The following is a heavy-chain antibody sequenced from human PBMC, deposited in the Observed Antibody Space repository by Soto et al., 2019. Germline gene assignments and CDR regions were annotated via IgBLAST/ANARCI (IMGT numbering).Heavy chain of an antibody. J-gene: IGHJ4*02. V-gene: IGHV1-69*06. CDR2: IIPIFGTA. Sequence: SVPVSCKASGGTFSSYAISWVRPAPGQGLEWMGGIIPIFGTANYAQKLQGRVTITADKSTSTAYMELSSLRSEDTAVYYCARTSNWNYGYSYWGQGTLVTVSS. CDR3: ARTSNWNYGYSY. D-gene: IGHD1-7*01. CDR1: GGTFSSYA.